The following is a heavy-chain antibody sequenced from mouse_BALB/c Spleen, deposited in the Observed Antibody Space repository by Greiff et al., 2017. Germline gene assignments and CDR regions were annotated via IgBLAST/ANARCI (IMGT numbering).Heavy chain of an antibody. Sequence: EVHLVESGGGLVQPGGSLKLSCAASGFTFSSYTMSWVRQTPEKRLEWVAYISNGGGSTYYPDTVKGRFTISRDNAKNTLYLQMSSLKSEDTAMYYCARKEGYYAMDYWGQGTSVTVSS. V-gene: IGHV5-12-2*01. CDR2: ISNGGGST. J-gene: IGHJ4*01. CDR1: GFTFSSYT. CDR3: ARKEGYYAMDY.